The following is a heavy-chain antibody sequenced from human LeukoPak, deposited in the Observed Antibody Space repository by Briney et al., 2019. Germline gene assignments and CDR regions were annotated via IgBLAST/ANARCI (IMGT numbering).Heavy chain of an antibody. CDR1: GYTFTSNY. Sequence: GASVKVSCRSFGYTFTSNYMHWVRQAPGQGREWMGVISPSGGSTTYAQKFQGRVTLTRDMSTSTDYLELSSMRSEDTAVYYCARDRMAGGSCYADYWGQGTLVTVSS. CDR3: ARDRMAGGSCYADY. V-gene: IGHV1-46*01. CDR2: ISPSGGST. D-gene: IGHD2-15*01. J-gene: IGHJ4*02.